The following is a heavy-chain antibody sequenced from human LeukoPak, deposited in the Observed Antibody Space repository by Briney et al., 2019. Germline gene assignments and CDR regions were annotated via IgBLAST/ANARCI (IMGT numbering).Heavy chain of an antibody. D-gene: IGHD4-17*01. CDR2: IYSSGST. V-gene: IGHV4-4*07. Sequence: SETLSLICTVSGGSISSYYWSWIRQPAGKGLEWIGRIYSSGSTNYDPSLRSRVTMSVDASKNQFSLKLSSVTAADTAVYYCARDPNDFGDYGAFDIWGQGTLVTVSS. J-gene: IGHJ3*02. CDR1: GGSISSYY. CDR3: ARDPNDFGDYGAFDI.